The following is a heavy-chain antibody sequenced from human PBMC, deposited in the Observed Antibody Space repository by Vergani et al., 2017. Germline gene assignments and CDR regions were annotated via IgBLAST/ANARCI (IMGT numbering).Heavy chain of an antibody. CDR2: ISGSDGST. CDR1: GFTFNNYA. CDR3: AKNKXVSLEWVYDACDI. D-gene: IGHD3-3*01. V-gene: IGHV3-23*01. Sequence: EVQVLESGGGLVQPGGSLRLSCAASGFTFNNYAMSWVRQAPGKGLEWVSVISGSDGSTYYADSMKGRFTVSRDNSKNTLYLQMNSLRVEDTAVYYCAKNKXVSLEWVYDACDIWGQGTMVTVSS. J-gene: IGHJ3*02.